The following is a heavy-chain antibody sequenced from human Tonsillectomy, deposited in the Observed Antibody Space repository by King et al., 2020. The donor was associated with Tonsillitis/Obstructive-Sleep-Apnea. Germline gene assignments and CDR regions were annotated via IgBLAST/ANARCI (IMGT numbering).Heavy chain of an antibody. V-gene: IGHV3-49*04. CDR2: IRSKAYGGTP. CDR1: GFTFGDYA. J-gene: IGHJ6*03. CDR3: TREKVEVLSGIYYYYYMVV. D-gene: IGHD3-3*01. Sequence: VQLVESGGGLVQPGRSLRLSCTASGFTFGDYAMSWVRQAPGKGLEWVGFIRSKAYGGTPEYAASVKGRFTVSRDDSESIAFLQMNSLKNDDTAVYYCTREKVEVLSGIYYYYYMVVWGNGSTVTVSS.